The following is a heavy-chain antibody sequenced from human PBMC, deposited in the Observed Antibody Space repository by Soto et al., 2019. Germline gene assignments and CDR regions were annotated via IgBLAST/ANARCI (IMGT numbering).Heavy chain of an antibody. CDR2: IYYRGST. V-gene: IGHV4-61*08. J-gene: IGHJ5*02. Sequence: SETLSLTCTVSGGSISSGGYYLSWIRQHPGKGLEWIGYIYYRGSTNYNPSLKRRVTISGDTSKNQFSLKLSSVTAADTAVYYCPRVPPPCGKGTLVTVSS. CDR1: GGSISSGGYY. CDR3: PRVPPP.